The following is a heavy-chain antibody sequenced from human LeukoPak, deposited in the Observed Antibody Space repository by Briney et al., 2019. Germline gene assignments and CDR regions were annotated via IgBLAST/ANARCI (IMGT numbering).Heavy chain of an antibody. CDR1: GGTFSSYA. Sequence: SVKVSCKASGGTFSSYAISWVRQAPGQGLEWMGSIIPILGIANYAQKFQGRVTITADKSTSTAYMELSSLRSEDTAVYYCARDDHWGFYYWGQGTLVTVSS. J-gene: IGHJ4*02. D-gene: IGHD7-27*01. V-gene: IGHV1-69*04. CDR2: IIPILGIA. CDR3: ARDDHWGFYY.